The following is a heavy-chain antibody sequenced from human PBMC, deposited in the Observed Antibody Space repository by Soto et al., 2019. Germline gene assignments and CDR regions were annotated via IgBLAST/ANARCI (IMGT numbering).Heavy chain of an antibody. CDR3: ARRLGTTRSFEF. CDR2: IYYGAST. Sequence: QVQLQESGPGGVKPSQTLSLTCIVSGGSISSGNYYWSWIRQHPGKGLEWIGYIYYGASTYYNPSLKSRVTISVDTSENHFSLKLTSVTAADTAVYYCARRLGTTRSFEFWGLGTLVTVSS. D-gene: IGHD7-27*01. J-gene: IGHJ4*02. V-gene: IGHV4-31*03. CDR1: GGSISSGNYY.